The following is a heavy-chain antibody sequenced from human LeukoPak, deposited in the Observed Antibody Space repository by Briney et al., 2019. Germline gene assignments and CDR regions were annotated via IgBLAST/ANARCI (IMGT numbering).Heavy chain of an antibody. CDR1: GGSISSSSYY. CDR3: ARVLVRGVTTNWFDP. CDR2: IYYSGST. J-gene: IGHJ5*02. D-gene: IGHD3-10*01. V-gene: IGHV4-39*07. Sequence: SETLSLTCTVSGGSISSSSYYWGWIRQPPGKGLEWIGSIYYSGSTYYNPSLKSRVTISVDTSRNQFSLKLSAVTAADTAVYYCARVLVRGVTTNWFDPWGQGTLVTVSS.